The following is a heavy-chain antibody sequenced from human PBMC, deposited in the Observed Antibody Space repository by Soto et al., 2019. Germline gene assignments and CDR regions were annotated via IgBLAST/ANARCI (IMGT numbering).Heavy chain of an antibody. Sequence: ASVKVSCKASGYTFTSYAMHWVRQAPGQRLEWMGWINAGNGNTKYSQKFQGRVTITRDTSASTAYMELSSLRSEDTAVYYCAGEYCGGDCYSAARYGMDVWGQGTTVTVSS. J-gene: IGHJ6*02. CDR3: AGEYCGGDCYSAARYGMDV. CDR2: INAGNGNT. CDR1: GYTFTSYA. D-gene: IGHD2-21*02. V-gene: IGHV1-3*01.